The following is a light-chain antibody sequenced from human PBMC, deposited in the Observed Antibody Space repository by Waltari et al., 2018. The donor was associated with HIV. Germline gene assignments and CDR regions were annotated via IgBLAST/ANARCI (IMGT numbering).Light chain of an antibody. J-gene: IGLJ2*01. V-gene: IGLV1-36*01. Sequence: QSLLTQPPSVSGAPRQSVPISCSGTSTNIGHNAVNWYQQLPGQPPRLLIYYDTLVPSGVSDRFSGSRSDTSASLAISGLQSEDEADYYCATWDDTLNALVFGGGTRLTVL. CDR3: ATWDDTLNALV. CDR1: STNIGHNA. CDR2: YDT.